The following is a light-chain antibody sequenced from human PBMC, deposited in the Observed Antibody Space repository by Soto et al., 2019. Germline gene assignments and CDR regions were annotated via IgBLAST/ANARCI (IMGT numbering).Light chain of an antibody. CDR3: QQLHSYSMFT. J-gene: IGKJ3*01. V-gene: IGKV3-20*01. CDR2: GAS. Sequence: EIVLTQSPGTLSLSPGERATISCRASQSISSSSLAWYQQKRGQAPRLLIYGASRRATGIPDTFSGSGSGTDFTLTISSLQPEDFATYYCQQLHSYSMFTFGPGTKVDI. CDR1: QSISSSS.